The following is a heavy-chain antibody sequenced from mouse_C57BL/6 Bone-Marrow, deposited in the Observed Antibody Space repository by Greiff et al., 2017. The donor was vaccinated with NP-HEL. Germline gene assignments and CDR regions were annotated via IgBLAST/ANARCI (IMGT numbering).Heavy chain of an antibody. CDR2: ISYDGSN. V-gene: IGHV3-6*01. Sequence: EVQLQQSGPGLVKPSQSLSLTCSVTGYSITSGYYWNWIRQFPGNKLEWMGYISYDGSNNYNPSLKNRISITRDTSKNQFFLKLNSVTTEDTATYYCAREPYFGGFAYWGQGTLVTVSA. J-gene: IGHJ3*01. CDR3: AREPYFGGFAY. CDR1: GYSITSGYY. D-gene: IGHD2-10*01.